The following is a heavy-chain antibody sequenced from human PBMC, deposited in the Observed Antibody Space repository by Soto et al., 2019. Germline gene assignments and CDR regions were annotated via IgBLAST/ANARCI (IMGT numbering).Heavy chain of an antibody. J-gene: IGHJ3*02. CDR2: INHSGST. V-gene: IGHV4-34*01. CDR1: GGSFSGYY. Sequence: SETLSLTCAVYGGSFSGYYWSWIRQRPGKGLEWIGEINHSGSTNYNPSLKSRVTISVDTSKNQFSLKLSSVTAADTAVYYCARGRRWLPRGAFDIWGQGTMVTVSS. CDR3: ARGRRWLPRGAFDI. D-gene: IGHD6-19*01.